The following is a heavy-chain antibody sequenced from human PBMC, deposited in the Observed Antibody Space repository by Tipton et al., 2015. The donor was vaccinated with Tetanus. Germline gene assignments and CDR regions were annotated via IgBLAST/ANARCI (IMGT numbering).Heavy chain of an antibody. J-gene: IGHJ4*02. V-gene: IGHV4-39*01. CDR3: ARIRQVGKPGPFFDY. Sequence: TLSLTCIVSGGSIGSSFYYWGWIRQPPGKGLEWVGSFHYTGNTHYNPSLKSRVTISVDTSRSHFSLKLFSVTAADTAVYYCARIRQVGKPGPFFDYWGQGTLVTVSS. D-gene: IGHD7-27*01. CDR1: GGSIGSSFYY. CDR2: FHYTGNT.